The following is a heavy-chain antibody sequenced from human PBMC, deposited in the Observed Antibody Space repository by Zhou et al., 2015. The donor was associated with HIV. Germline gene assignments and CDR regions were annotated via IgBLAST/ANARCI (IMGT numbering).Heavy chain of an antibody. CDR1: EGTFSSYG. D-gene: IGHD3-16*01. CDR3: ARDRGEATRPDWRYFDL. CDR2: ITPVLGTA. Sequence: VQLVQSGAEVKKPGSSVKVSCKPSEGTFSSYGISWVRQAPGQGLEWMGGITPVLGTAKYAQKFQGRVSFTADRSTSTAYMEVRSLRSDDTAVYYCARDRGEATRPDWRYFDLWGR. V-gene: IGHV1-69*06. J-gene: IGHJ2*01.